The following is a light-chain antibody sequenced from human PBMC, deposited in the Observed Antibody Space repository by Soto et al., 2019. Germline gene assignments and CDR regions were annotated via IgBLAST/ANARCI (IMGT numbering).Light chain of an antibody. CDR2: AAS. CDR1: QSISSY. J-gene: IGKJ5*01. V-gene: IGKV1-39*01. Sequence: DIQMTQSPSSLSASVGDRVTITCRASQSISSYLNWYQQKPGKAPKLLIYAASSLQRGFPSRFSGSVSGTDFTLTISSLQPEDVATYYCQQYDDLPTTFGQGTRLEI. CDR3: QQYDDLPTT.